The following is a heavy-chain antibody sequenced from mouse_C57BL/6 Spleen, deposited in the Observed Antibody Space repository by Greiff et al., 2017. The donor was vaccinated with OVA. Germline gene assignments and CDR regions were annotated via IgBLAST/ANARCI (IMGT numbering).Heavy chain of an antibody. CDR3: ARITTGGGGYAMDY. CDR2: ISSGSSTI. V-gene: IGHV5-17*01. D-gene: IGHD1-1*01. Sequence: EVHLVESGGGLVKPGGSLKLSCAASGFTFSDYGMHWVRQAPEKGLEWVAYISSGSSTIYYADTVKGRFTISRDNAKNTLFLQMTSLRSEDTAMYYCARITTGGGGYAMDYWGQGTSVTVSS. J-gene: IGHJ4*01. CDR1: GFTFSDYG.